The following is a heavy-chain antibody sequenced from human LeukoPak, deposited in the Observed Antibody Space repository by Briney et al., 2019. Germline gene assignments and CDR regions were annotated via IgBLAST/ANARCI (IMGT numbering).Heavy chain of an antibody. J-gene: IGHJ4*02. CDR3: AKLGPYSGWYEAFDY. D-gene: IGHD6-19*01. V-gene: IGHV3-23*01. Sequence: PSETLSLTCTVSGGSISSYHWSWVRQAPGKGLEWVSTISGSGGGTHYADSVRDRFIISRDNSKNTLFLQMNSLRAEDTAIYYCAKLGPYSGWYEAFDYWGQGTLVTVSS. CDR1: GGSISSYH. CDR2: ISGSGGGT.